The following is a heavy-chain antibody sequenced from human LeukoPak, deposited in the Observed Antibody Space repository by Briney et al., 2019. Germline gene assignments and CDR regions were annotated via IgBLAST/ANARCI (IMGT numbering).Heavy chain of an antibody. CDR2: INPNSGGT. Sequence: ASVKVSCKASGYTFTGYYMHWVRQAPGQGLEWMGWINPNSGGTNYAQKFQGGVTMTRDTSNTTAYMELSRLRSDDTAVYHCATGMGEWPHDYWGQGTLVTVSS. D-gene: IGHD3-16*01. J-gene: IGHJ4*02. CDR1: GYTFTGYY. CDR3: ATGMGEWPHDY. V-gene: IGHV1-2*02.